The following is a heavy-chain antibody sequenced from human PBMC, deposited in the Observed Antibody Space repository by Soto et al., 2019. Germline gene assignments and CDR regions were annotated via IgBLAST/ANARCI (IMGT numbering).Heavy chain of an antibody. CDR1: GFTFSSYG. J-gene: IGHJ4*02. Sequence: QVQLVESGGGVVQPGRSLRLSCAASGFTFSSYGMHWVRQAPGKGLEWVAVIWYDGSNKYYADSVKGRFTISRDNSKNTLYLQMNSLRAEDTAVYYCARASLAYYYDSSGYYYFDYWGQGTLVTVSS. D-gene: IGHD3-22*01. CDR2: IWYDGSNK. CDR3: ARASLAYYYDSSGYYYFDY. V-gene: IGHV3-33*01.